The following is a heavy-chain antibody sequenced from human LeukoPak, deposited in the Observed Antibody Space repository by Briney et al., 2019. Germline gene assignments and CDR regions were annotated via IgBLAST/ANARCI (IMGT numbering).Heavy chain of an antibody. CDR1: GYTFTGYY. J-gene: IGHJ4*02. Sequence: ASVKVSCKASGYTFTGYYMHWVRQAPGQGLEWMGWINPNSGGTNYAQKFQGRVTMTRDTSISTAYMELSRLRSDDTAVYYCARVCLGNPMYGSGSYYNCPVDYWGQGTLVTVSS. D-gene: IGHD3-10*01. CDR2: INPNSGGT. V-gene: IGHV1-2*02. CDR3: ARVCLGNPMYGSGSYYNCPVDY.